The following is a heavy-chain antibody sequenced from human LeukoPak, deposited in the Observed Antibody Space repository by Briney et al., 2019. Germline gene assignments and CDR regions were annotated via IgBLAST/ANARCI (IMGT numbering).Heavy chain of an antibody. V-gene: IGHV4-4*02. CDR3: ARDTAYYYGSGSYYDY. CDR2: IYHSGST. Sequence: SETLSLTCAVSGGSISSSSWWSWVRQPPGKGLEWIGEIYHSGSTNYNPSLKSRVTISVDKSKNQFSLKLSSVTAADTAVYYCARDTAYYYGSGSYYDYWGQGTLVTVSS. D-gene: IGHD3-10*01. CDR1: GGSISSSSW. J-gene: IGHJ4*02.